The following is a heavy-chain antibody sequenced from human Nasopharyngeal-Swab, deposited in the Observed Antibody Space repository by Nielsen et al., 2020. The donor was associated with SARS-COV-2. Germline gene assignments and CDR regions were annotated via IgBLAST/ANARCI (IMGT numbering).Heavy chain of an antibody. CDR2: IYYSGST. Sequence: GSLRLSYTVSGGSISSYYWSWIRQPPGKGLEWIGYIYYSGSTNYNPSLKSRVTISVDTSKNQFSLKLSSVTATDTAVYHCARGGYYWDYWGQGTLVTVSS. CDR3: ARGGYYWDY. D-gene: IGHD2-8*01. J-gene: IGHJ4*02. V-gene: IGHV4-59*01. CDR1: GGSISSYY.